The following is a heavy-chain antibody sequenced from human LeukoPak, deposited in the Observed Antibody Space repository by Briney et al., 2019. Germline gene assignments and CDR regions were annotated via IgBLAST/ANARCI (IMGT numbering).Heavy chain of an antibody. V-gene: IGHV3-7*01. CDR1: GFTFSSYG. D-gene: IGHD3-3*01. Sequence: GGSLRLSCAASGFTFSSYGMHWVRQAPGKGLEWVANIKQDGSEKYYVDSVKGRFTISRDNAKNSLYLQMNSLRAEDTAVYHCARGGLTYYDFWSGNLDYWGQGTLVTVSS. J-gene: IGHJ4*02. CDR3: ARGGLTYYDFWSGNLDY. CDR2: IKQDGSEK.